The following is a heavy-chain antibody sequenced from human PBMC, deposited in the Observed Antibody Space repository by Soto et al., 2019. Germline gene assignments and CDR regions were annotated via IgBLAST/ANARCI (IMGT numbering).Heavy chain of an antibody. J-gene: IGHJ6*02. V-gene: IGHV1-18*01. CDR2: ISAYNGNK. CDR1: GYPFTSYG. CDR3: ASALEWELSYYYGMDV. Sequence: KVSCKASGYPFTSYGISWVRQAPGQGLERMGWISAYNGNKNYAQKPQGRVTMTTDTSPSTAYMELRSLRSDDTAVYYCASALEWELSYYYGMDVWGQGTTVTVSS. D-gene: IGHD1-26*01.